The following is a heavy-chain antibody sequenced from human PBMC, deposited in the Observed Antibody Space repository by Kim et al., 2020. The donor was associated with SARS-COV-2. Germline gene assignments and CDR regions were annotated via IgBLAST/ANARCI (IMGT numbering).Heavy chain of an antibody. J-gene: IGHJ4*02. CDR1: GFTFSSYA. Sequence: GGSLRLSCAASGFTFSSYAMHWVRQAPGKGLEWVAVISYDGSNKYYADSVKGRFTISRDNSKNTLYLQMNSLRAEDTAVYYCARRYSGYDYGVLPDYWGQGTLVTVSS. CDR2: ISYDGSNK. V-gene: IGHV3-30*04. CDR3: ARRYSGYDYGVLPDY. D-gene: IGHD5-12*01.